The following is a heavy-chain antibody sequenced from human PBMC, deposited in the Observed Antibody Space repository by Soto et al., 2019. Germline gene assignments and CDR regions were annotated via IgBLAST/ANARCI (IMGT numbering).Heavy chain of an antibody. J-gene: IGHJ4*02. CDR3: ARVGGYTYYDILTGYSYYFDY. CDR1: GGSISSYY. Sequence: SETLSLTCTVSGGSISSYYWSWIRQPPGKGLEWIGYIYYSGSTNYNPSLKSRVTISVDTSRNQFSLKLSSVTAADTAVYYCARVGGYTYYDILTGYSYYFDYWGQGTLVTVSS. D-gene: IGHD3-9*01. CDR2: IYYSGST. V-gene: IGHV4-59*01.